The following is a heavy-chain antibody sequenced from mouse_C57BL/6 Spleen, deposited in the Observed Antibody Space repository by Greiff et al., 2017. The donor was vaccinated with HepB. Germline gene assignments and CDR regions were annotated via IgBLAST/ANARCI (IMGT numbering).Heavy chain of an antibody. CDR3: ARGDYSNRLY. CDR1: GYAFSSSW. Sequence: QVQLLHSGPELVKPGASVKLSCKASGYAFSSSWMNWVKQMPGKGLEWIGWIYPGDGDTNYNGKFKGRATLTADKSTSTVYMQLSSLKSEDSAVYFCARGDYSNRLYWGQGTTLTVSS. CDR2: IYPGDGDT. V-gene: IGHV1-82*01. D-gene: IGHD2-5*01. J-gene: IGHJ2*01.